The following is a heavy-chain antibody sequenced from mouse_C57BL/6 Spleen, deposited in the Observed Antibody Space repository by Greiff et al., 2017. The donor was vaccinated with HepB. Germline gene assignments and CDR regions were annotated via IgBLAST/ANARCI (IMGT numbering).Heavy chain of an antibody. CDR1: GFTFSSYA. Sequence: EVQLVESGGGLVKPGGSLKLSCAASGFTFSSYAMSWVRQTPEKRLEWVATISDGGSYTYYPDNVKGRFTISRDNAKNNLYLQMSHLKSEDTAMYYCARDRNDGYAHYYFDYWGQGTTLTVSS. CDR3: ARDRNDGYAHYYFDY. D-gene: IGHD2-3*01. CDR2: ISDGGSYT. J-gene: IGHJ2*01. V-gene: IGHV5-4*01.